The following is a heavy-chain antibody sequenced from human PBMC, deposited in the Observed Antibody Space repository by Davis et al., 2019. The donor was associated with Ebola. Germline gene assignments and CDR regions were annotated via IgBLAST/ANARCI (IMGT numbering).Heavy chain of an antibody. CDR2: ISGSGGST. V-gene: IGHV3-23*01. Sequence: GGSLRLSCAASGFTFSSYSMNWVRQAPGKGLEWVSAISGSGGSTYYADSVKGRFTISRDNSKNTLYLQMNSLRAEDTAVYYCAKDRVVVAATPDWFDPWGQGTLVTVSS. J-gene: IGHJ5*02. CDR1: GFTFSSYS. CDR3: AKDRVVVAATPDWFDP. D-gene: IGHD2-15*01.